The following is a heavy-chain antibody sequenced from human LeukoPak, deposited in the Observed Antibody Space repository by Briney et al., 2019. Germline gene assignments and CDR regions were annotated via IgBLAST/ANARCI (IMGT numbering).Heavy chain of an antibody. D-gene: IGHD4/OR15-4a*01. CDR3: ARDGGNYLLFDY. CDR2: INHSGST. J-gene: IGHJ4*02. Sequence: KPSETLSLTCAVYGGSFSGYYWSWIRQPPGKGLEWIGEINHSGSTNYNPSLKSRVTISVDTSKNQFSLKLSSVTAADTAVYYCARDGGNYLLFDYWGQGTLVTVSS. V-gene: IGHV4-34*01. CDR1: GGSFSGYY.